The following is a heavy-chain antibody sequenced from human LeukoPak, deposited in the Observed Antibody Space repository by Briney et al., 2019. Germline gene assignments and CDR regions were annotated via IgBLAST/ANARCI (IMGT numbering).Heavy chain of an antibody. D-gene: IGHD1-1*01. Sequence: GGSLRLSCAASGFTFSSYGMHWVRQAPGKGLEWVAFIRYDGSNKYYADSVKGRFTISRDNSKNTLYLQMNSLRAEDTAVYYCAKDWLRRLERRGGPFDYWGQGTLVTVSS. V-gene: IGHV3-30*02. J-gene: IGHJ4*02. CDR3: AKDWLRRLERRGGPFDY. CDR1: GFTFSSYG. CDR2: IRYDGSNK.